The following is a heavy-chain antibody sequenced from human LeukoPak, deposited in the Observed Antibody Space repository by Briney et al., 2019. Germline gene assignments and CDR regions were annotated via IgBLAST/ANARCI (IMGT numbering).Heavy chain of an antibody. J-gene: IGHJ3*01. V-gene: IGHV1-2*02. CDR3: ARFWHCGISTCRAVNAFDF. CDR2: IDTNSGAT. CDR1: GSTFTGYF. Sequence: GASVKVSCKTSGSTFTGYFIHWVRQAPGQGLEGRGWIDTNSGATNYAHNFQGRVTMTKDTSIRTAYMELSSLRSDDTAVYYCARFWHCGISTCRAVNAFDFWGQGTVVTVSS. D-gene: IGHD2-21*01.